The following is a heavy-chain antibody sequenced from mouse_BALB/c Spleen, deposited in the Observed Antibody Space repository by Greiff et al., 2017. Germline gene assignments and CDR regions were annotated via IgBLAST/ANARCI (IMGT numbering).Heavy chain of an antibody. CDR1: GFTFSSYW. D-gene: IGHD4-1*01. V-gene: IGHV6-6*02. CDR2: IRLKSDNYAT. Sequence: EVKLMESGGGLVQPGGSMKLSCVASGFTFSSYWMSWVRQSPEKGLEWVAEIRLKSDNYATHYAESVKGKFTISRDDSKSRLYLQMNSLRAEDTGIYYCTVTGTGAMDYWGQGTSVTVSS. J-gene: IGHJ4*01. CDR3: TVTGTGAMDY.